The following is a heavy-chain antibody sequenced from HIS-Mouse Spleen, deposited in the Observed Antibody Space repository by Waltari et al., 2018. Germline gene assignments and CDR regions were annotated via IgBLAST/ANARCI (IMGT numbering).Heavy chain of an antibody. D-gene: IGHD6-13*01. V-gene: IGHV4-39*07. CDR3: AREIPYSSSWYDWYFDL. J-gene: IGHJ2*01. Sequence: QLQLQESGPGLVKPSETLSLTCTVSGGSISSSSYYWGWIRQPPGKGREGIGSIYYSGSTYYNPSLKSRVTISVDTSKNQFSLKLSSVTAADTAVYYCAREIPYSSSWYDWYFDLWGRGTRVTVSS. CDR1: GGSISSSSYY. CDR2: IYYSGST.